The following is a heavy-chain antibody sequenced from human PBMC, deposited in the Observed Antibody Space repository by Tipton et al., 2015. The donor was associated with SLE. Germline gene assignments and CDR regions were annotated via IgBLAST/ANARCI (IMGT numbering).Heavy chain of an antibody. CDR2: IGYNGNT. Sequence: GLVKPSKTLSLICTVSGVSISRSSYYWGWIRQSPGKGLEWIAYIGYNGNTNYNPSLRSRVTISIDTSKNNFSLRLSSVTAADTAVYYCARHWGTYRSPWTYFYGLDVWGQGTPVTVPS. CDR1: GVSISRSSYY. V-gene: IGHV4-61*05. CDR3: ARHWGTYRSPWTYFYGLDV. D-gene: IGHD3-16*02. J-gene: IGHJ6*02.